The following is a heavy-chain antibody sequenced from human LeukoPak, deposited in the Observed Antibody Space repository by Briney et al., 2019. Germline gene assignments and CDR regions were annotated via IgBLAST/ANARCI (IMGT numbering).Heavy chain of an antibody. J-gene: IGHJ4*02. CDR2: IYYSEST. D-gene: IGHD2-2*01. V-gene: IGHV4-39*01. Sequence: PSETLSLTCTVSGGSISSSSYYWGWMRQPPGKGLVWIGSIYYSESTYYNPYLKSQVTISVDTSKNQFSLKLSSVTAADTAVYYCATPTYCSSTSCHYYFDYWGQGTLVTVSS. CDR1: GGSISSSSYY. CDR3: ATPTYCSSTSCHYYFDY.